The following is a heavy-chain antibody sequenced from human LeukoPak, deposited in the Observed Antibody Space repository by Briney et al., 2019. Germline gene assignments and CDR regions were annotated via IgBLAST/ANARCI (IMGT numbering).Heavy chain of an antibody. CDR3: ARDSYDSSGNYRSFDY. D-gene: IGHD3-22*01. Sequence: SETLSHTCTVSGGSISSYYWSWIRQPPGKGLEWIGYIYYSGSTNYNPSLKSRVTISVDTSKNQFSLKLSSVTAADTAMYYCARDSYDSSGNYRSFDYWGQGTQVTVSS. CDR1: GGSISSYY. CDR2: IYYSGST. V-gene: IGHV4-59*01. J-gene: IGHJ4*02.